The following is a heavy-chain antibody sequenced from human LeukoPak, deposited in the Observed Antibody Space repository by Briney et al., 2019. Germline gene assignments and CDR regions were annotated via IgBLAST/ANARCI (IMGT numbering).Heavy chain of an antibody. CDR1: GFPFSTFW. CDR2: INQDGSEK. V-gene: IGHV3-7*03. CDR3: AKEGGSSWYYYYYYMDV. J-gene: IGHJ6*03. Sequence: GGSLRLSCAVSGFPFSTFWMSWVRQAPGKGLEWVANINQDGSEKYYVDSVRGRFAISRDNAKNSLYLQMNSLRAEDTAVYYCAKEGGSSWYYYYYYMDVWGKGTTVTISS. D-gene: IGHD6-13*01.